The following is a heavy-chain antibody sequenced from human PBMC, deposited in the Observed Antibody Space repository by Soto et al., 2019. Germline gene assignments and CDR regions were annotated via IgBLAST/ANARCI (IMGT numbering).Heavy chain of an antibody. CDR2: IYYSGST. V-gene: IGHV4-59*01. Sequence: SETLSLTCTVSGGSISSYYWSWIRQPPGKGLEWIGYIYYSGSTNYNPSLKSRVTISVDTSKNQFSLKLSSVTAADTAVYYCAREIAVAPFRLRYFDYWGQGTLVTVSS. J-gene: IGHJ4*02. D-gene: IGHD6-19*01. CDR3: AREIAVAPFRLRYFDY. CDR1: GGSISSYY.